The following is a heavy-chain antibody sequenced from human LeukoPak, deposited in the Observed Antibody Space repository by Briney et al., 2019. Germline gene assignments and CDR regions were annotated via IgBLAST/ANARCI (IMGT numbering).Heavy chain of an antibody. Sequence: SETLSLTCTVSGGSISSSSYYWGWIRQPPGKGLEWIGSIYYSGSTYYNPSLKTRVTISVDKSRNQFSLKLSSVTAADTAVYYCARDSLSPFDYWGQGILVTVSS. V-gene: IGHV4-39*07. CDR1: GGSISSSSYY. J-gene: IGHJ4*02. CDR3: ARDSLSPFDY. CDR2: IYYSGST.